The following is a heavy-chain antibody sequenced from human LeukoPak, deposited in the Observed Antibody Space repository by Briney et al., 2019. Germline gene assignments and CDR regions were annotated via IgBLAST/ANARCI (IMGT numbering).Heavy chain of an antibody. CDR1: GFTFSSYG. Sequence: GGSLRLSCAASGFTFSSYGMSWVRQAPGKGLEWDSSISSTGGTTYYADSVKGRFTISRDNSKNTLYLQMNSLRAEDTAIYYCAKNGDRGAYCTGGTCYPYSYYYMDVWGKGTTVTI. CDR2: ISSTGGTT. V-gene: IGHV3-23*01. J-gene: IGHJ6*03. D-gene: IGHD2-15*01. CDR3: AKNGDRGAYCTGGTCYPYSYYYMDV.